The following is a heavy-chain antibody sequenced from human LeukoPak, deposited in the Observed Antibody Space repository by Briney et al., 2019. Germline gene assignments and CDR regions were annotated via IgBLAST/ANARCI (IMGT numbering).Heavy chain of an antibody. V-gene: IGHV3-23*01. CDR2: ISDAGAIT. Sequence: GGSLRLSCAASGFTFSSYAMSWVRQAPGKGLEWVSDISDAGAITYYADSVKGRFTISRSQSTNTLYLQMDSLRAEDTSLYYCARGGTTWHGFDSWGQGTLVTVSS. J-gene: IGHJ4*02. CDR1: GFTFSSYA. CDR3: ARGGTTWHGFDS. D-gene: IGHD1-14*01.